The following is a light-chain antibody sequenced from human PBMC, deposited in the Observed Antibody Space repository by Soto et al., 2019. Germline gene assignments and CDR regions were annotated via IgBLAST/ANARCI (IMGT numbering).Light chain of an antibody. CDR1: QSISNY. CDR3: QETNRVPFT. V-gene: IGKV1-39*01. J-gene: IGKJ4*01. Sequence: DIQMTQSPSSLSASVGDRVTITCRASQSISNYLNWYQQKLGKAPKLLIYGASSLQSGVPSSFSGSGSGTDFTLIISSLQPEDSATYSGQETNRVPFTFGGRTNLEIK. CDR2: GAS.